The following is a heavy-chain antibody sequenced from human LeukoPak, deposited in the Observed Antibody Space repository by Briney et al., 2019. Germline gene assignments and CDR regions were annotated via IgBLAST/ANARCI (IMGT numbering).Heavy chain of an antibody. J-gene: IGHJ1*01. CDR1: GFTFSSYW. Sequence: GGSLRLSCAASGFTFSSYWMNRVRHPPGKGLEWVAGIKQDGSETLYVDSVRGRFTISRDNAQNSLYLQMNSLRTEDTAVYYCAGGSGWLIHHWGQGTLVAVSS. CDR3: AGGSGWLIHH. V-gene: IGHV3-7*01. CDR2: IKQDGSET. D-gene: IGHD6-13*01.